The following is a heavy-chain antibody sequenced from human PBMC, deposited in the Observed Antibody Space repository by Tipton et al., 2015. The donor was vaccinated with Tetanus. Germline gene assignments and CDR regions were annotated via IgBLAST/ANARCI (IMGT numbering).Heavy chain of an antibody. CDR1: GGSVSSNGYF. V-gene: IGHV4-39*01. D-gene: IGHD1-26*01. J-gene: IGHJ2*01. CDR2: INSGGTT. CDR3: GRHGGSYIAYWCFDL. Sequence: TLSLTCSVSGGSVSSNGYFWGWIRQSPGKGLEWIASINSGGTTYHNPSLKSRLAISVDTSKNQFSLRLTSVTAADAAVYYCGRHGGSYIAYWCFDLWGRGSLVTVPS.